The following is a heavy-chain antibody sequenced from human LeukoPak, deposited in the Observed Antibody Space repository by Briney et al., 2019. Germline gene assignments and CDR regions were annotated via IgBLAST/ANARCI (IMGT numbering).Heavy chain of an antibody. D-gene: IGHD3-22*01. V-gene: IGHV3-23*01. J-gene: IGHJ4*02. CDR3: AXXGVVXXVILVXFHKEAYYFDS. CDR1: GITLSNYA. CDR2: ISGSGGGT. Sequence: PGGSLRLSCAVSGITLSNYAMSWVRQAPGKGLEWVAGISGSGGGTHYADSGKGRFTISRDNPKNTLYLQMNNLRAGDTAVYFCAXXGVVXXVILVXFHKEAYYFDSWGQGALVTVSS.